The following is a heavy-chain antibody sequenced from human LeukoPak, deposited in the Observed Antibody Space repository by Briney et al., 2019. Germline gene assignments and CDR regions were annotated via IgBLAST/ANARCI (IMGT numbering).Heavy chain of an antibody. Sequence: PGRSLRLSCEASGFTFGTHGMHWVRQAPGKGLEWVAVISYSGSSKECADSVKSRFTISRDNSKSTLYLQMNSLRAEDTAVYYCAKDSGSNTFDNWGQGTLVTVAS. D-gene: IGHD3-10*01. CDR1: GFTFGTHG. CDR3: AKDSGSNTFDN. V-gene: IGHV3-30*18. CDR2: ISYSGSSK. J-gene: IGHJ3*02.